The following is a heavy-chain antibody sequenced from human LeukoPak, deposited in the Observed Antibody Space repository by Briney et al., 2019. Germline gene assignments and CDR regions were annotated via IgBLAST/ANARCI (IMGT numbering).Heavy chain of an antibody. D-gene: IGHD3-10*01. V-gene: IGHV3-23*01. Sequence: GGSLRLSCAASGFTFSSYAMGWVRQAPGKGLEWVAYISGGGIGTYYADAVKGRFTISRDNSKNTMYVQMNSLRDDDTAVYFCAKGSGSGTHLPSARFDYWGQGTTVTVSS. CDR2: ISGGGIGT. CDR1: GFTFSSYA. CDR3: AKGSGSGTHLPSARFDY. J-gene: IGHJ4*02.